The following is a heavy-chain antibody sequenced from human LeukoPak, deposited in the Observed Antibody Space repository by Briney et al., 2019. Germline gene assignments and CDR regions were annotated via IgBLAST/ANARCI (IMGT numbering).Heavy chain of an antibody. J-gene: IGHJ6*03. CDR2: IIPIFGTA. D-gene: IGHD3-10*01. V-gene: IGHV1-69*13. CDR1: GGTFSSYA. Sequence: GASVKVSCKASGGTFSSYAISWVRQAPGQGLEWMGGIIPIFGTANYAQKFQGRVTITADESTSTAYMELSSLRSDDTAVYYCARVLRRITMVRGVIPLAMDVWGKGTTVTVSS. CDR3: ARVLRRITMVRGVIPLAMDV.